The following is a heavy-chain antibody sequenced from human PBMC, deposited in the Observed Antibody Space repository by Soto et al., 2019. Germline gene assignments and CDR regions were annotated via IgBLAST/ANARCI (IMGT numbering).Heavy chain of an antibody. D-gene: IGHD1-26*01. CDR1: GSSISNFY. CDR3: ARGRLARIVGATDFDY. Sequence: PSETLSLTCTVSGSSISNFYWSWIRQPPGKGLEWIGYVYYTGSASYNPSLKHRVTFSADSSRGQFSLKLSAVTAADTAVYYCARGRLARIVGATDFDYWGQGTLVTVSS. CDR2: VYYTGSA. V-gene: IGHV4-59*12. J-gene: IGHJ4*02.